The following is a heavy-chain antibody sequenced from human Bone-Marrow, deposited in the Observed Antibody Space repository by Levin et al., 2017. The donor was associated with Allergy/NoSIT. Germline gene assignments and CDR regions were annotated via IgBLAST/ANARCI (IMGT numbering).Heavy chain of an antibody. CDR3: ARRPYGDYDSYGMDV. CDR1: GGTFSSYY. CDR2: IIPMYGTA. Sequence: SVKVSCKASGGTFSSYYISWVRQAPRQGLEWMGGIIPMYGTANYAQKFKGRVTITADESTSTGHMELSSLRSEDSAVYYCARRPYGDYDSYGMDVWGQGTTVAVSS. J-gene: IGHJ6*02. D-gene: IGHD4-17*01. V-gene: IGHV1-69*13.